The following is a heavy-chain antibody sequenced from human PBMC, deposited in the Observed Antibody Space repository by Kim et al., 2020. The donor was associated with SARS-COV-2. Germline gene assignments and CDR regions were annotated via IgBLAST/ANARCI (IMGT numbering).Heavy chain of an antibody. CDR2: ISGSGGST. CDR3: AKGRGVGVWSLWELPAFDI. CDR1: GFTFSSYA. Sequence: GGSLRLSCAASGFTFSSYAMSWVRQAPGKGLEWVSAISGSGGSTYYADSVKGRFTISRDNSKNTLYLQMNSLRAEDTAVYYCAKGRGVGVWSLWELPAFDIWGQGTMVTVSS. J-gene: IGHJ3*02. V-gene: IGHV3-23*01. D-gene: IGHD1-26*01.